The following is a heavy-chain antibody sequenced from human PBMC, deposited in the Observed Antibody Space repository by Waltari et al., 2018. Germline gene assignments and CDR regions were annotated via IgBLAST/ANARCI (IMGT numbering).Heavy chain of an antibody. Sequence: QVQLVQSGAEVKKPGSSVKVSCQASGGTFSSYAISWVQQAPGQGLEWMGGIIPIFGTANYAQKFQGRVTITADESTSTAYMELSSLRSEDTAVYYCARAGVATNSFDPDYWGQGTLVTVSS. CDR2: IIPIFGTA. CDR1: GGTFSSYA. CDR3: ARAGVATNSFDPDY. V-gene: IGHV1-69*01. J-gene: IGHJ4*02. D-gene: IGHD5-12*01.